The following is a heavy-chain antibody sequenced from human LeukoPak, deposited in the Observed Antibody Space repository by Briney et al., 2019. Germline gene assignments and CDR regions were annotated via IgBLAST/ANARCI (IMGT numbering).Heavy chain of an antibody. CDR3: ARAFSSPYWFAP. D-gene: IGHD6-13*01. V-gene: IGHV3-7*04. CDR1: GFTFGTYW. J-gene: IGHJ5*02. CDR2: IKEDGSAK. Sequence: GGSLRLSCAASGFTFGTYWMNWVRQAPGKGLEWVANIKEDGSAKYYVDSLKGRFTISRDNAKNSLYLQMNSLRAEDTAVYYCARAFSSPYWFAPWGQGTLVTVSS.